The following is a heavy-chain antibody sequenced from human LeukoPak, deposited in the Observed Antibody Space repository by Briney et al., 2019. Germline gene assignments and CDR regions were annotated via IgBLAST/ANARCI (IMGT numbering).Heavy chain of an antibody. CDR2: INPNSGGT. D-gene: IGHD2-2*01. J-gene: IGHJ4*02. V-gene: IGHV1-2*02. Sequence: ASVKVSCKASGYTFTSYDINWVRQATGQGLEWMGWINPNSGGTDYAQKFQGRVTMTRDTAISTAYMEVSRLTSDDTAVYYCASGATYCSSTSCSLRDYFDYWGQGTLVTVSS. CDR3: ASGATYCSSTSCSLRDYFDY. CDR1: GYTFTSYD.